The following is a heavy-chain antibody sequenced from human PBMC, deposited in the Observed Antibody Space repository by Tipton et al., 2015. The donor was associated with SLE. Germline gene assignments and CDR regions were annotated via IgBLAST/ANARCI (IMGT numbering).Heavy chain of an antibody. CDR2: IYYSGST. J-gene: IGHJ5*01. D-gene: IGHD4-17*01. CDR3: ARRTVTSDS. CDR1: GGSISTYY. Sequence: TLSLTCAVYGGSISTYYWSWIRQPPGKGLEWIGYIYYSGSTNYNPSLKSRVTISVDTSKNQFSLKLNSVTAADTAVYYCARRTVTSDSWGQGTLVTVSS. V-gene: IGHV4-59*08.